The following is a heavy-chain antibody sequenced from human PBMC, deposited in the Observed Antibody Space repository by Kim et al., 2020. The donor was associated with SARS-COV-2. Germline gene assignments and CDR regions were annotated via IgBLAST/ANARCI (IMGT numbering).Heavy chain of an antibody. CDR2: IWYDGSNK. D-gene: IGHD3-9*01. Sequence: GGSLRLSCAASGFTFSSYGMHWVRQAPGKGLEWVAVIWYDGSNKYYADSVKGRFTISRDNSKNTLYLQMNSLRAEDTAVYYCARRNAGTGYYHFDYWGQGTLVTVSS. J-gene: IGHJ4*02. CDR3: ARRNAGTGYYHFDY. CDR1: GFTFSSYG. V-gene: IGHV3-33*01.